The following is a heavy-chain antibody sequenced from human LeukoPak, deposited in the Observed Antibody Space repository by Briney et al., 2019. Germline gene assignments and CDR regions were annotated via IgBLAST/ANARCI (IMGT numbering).Heavy chain of an antibody. V-gene: IGHV3-7*01. CDR2: IKGDGGEG. CDR3: AKGSPIDY. CDR1: GFIFSDFW. Sequence: PGGSLRLSCAASGFIFSDFWMTWVRQAPGKGLEWVANIKGDGGEGNYVDSVKGRFTVSRDNAKNLLYLQLNNLRAEDTAGYYCAKGSPIDYWGQGTLVTVSS. J-gene: IGHJ4*02.